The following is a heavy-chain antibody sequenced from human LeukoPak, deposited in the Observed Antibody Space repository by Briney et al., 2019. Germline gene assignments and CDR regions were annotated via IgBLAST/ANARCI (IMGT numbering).Heavy chain of an antibody. Sequence: SETLSLTCTVSGGSISSSSYYWGWIRQPPGKGLEWIGYIYYSRSTNYNPSLKSRVTISVDTSKNQFSLKLSSVTAADTAVYYCARVIYSLGDAFDIWGQGTMVTVSS. CDR1: GGSISSSSYY. D-gene: IGHD2-15*01. CDR2: IYYSRST. V-gene: IGHV4-61*05. CDR3: ARVIYSLGDAFDI. J-gene: IGHJ3*02.